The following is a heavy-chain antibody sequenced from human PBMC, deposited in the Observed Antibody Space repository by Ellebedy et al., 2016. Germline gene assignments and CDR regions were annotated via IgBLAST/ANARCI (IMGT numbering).Heavy chain of an antibody. CDR1: GYTFTSYD. V-gene: IGHV1-8*01. J-gene: IGHJ4*02. CDR3: ARGADYDILTGYRFDY. CDR2: MNPNSGNT. Sequence: ASVKVSCXASGYTFTSYDINWVRQATGQGLEWMGWMNPNSGNTGYAQKFQGRVTMTRNTSISTAYMELSSLRSEDTAVYYCARGADYDILTGYRFDYWGQGTLVTVSS. D-gene: IGHD3-9*01.